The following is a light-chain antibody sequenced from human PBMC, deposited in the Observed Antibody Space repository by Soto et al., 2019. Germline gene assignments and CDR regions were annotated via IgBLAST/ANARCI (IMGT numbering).Light chain of an antibody. CDR1: QSVSSD. CDR3: HQYNNWPLKYT. J-gene: IGKJ2*01. CDR2: GAS. V-gene: IGKV3-15*01. Sequence: EIVMTQSPATLSVSPGERVTLSCRASQSVSSDLAWYQQKPGQAPRLLIYGASTRATGIPVRFSGSGSGTEFTLTISSLQSEDFAVYYCHQYNNWPLKYTFGQGTKLEIK.